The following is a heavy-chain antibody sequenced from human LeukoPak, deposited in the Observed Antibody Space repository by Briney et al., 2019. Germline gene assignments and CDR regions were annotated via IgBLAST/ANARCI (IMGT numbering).Heavy chain of an antibody. V-gene: IGHV4-39*07. CDR1: GGSISSSSYY. CDR2: MYFSGST. J-gene: IGHJ4*02. Sequence: SETLSLTCAVSGGSISSSSYYWGWIRQPPGKGLEWIGSMYFSGSTYYNPSLKSRATISIDTSKKQVSLKLSSVTAADTAVYYCARDSGRQYFDYWGQGTLVTVSS. CDR3: ARDSGRQYFDY. D-gene: IGHD3-10*01.